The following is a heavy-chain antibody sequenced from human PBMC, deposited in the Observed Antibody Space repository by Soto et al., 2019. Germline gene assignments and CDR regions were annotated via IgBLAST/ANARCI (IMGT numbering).Heavy chain of an antibody. V-gene: IGHV3-30*03. D-gene: IGHD2-2*01. Sequence: PGGSLRLSCAASGLTFSSYGMHWVRQAPGKGLEWVAVISYDGSNKYYADSVKGRFTISRDNSKNTLYLQMNSLRAEDTAVYYCATGLVPVVPAAPLDYWGQGTLVTVSS. CDR3: ATGLVPVVPAAPLDY. J-gene: IGHJ4*02. CDR2: ISYDGSNK. CDR1: GLTFSSYG.